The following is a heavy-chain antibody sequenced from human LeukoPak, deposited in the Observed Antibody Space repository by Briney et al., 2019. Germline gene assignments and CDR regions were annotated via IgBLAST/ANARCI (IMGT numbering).Heavy chain of an antibody. V-gene: IGHV3-23*01. Sequence: GGSLRLSCAVSGLTFSSYAMNWVRQAPGKGLEWVSGISGSGGSTYYADSVKGRFTISRDNSKNTLYLQMNSLRAEDTAVYFCAKGHEYYYGSSASYYYFDYWGQGTLVTVSS. D-gene: IGHD3-22*01. CDR3: AKGHEYYYGSSASYYYFDY. CDR1: GLTFSSYA. CDR2: ISGSGGST. J-gene: IGHJ4*02.